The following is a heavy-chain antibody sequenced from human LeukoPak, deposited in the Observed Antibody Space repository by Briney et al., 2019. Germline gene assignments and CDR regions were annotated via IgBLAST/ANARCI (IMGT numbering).Heavy chain of an antibody. J-gene: IGHJ4*02. CDR2: ISAYNGNT. CDR1: GYTFTSCG. CDR3: ARAQGLTLPDY. Sequence: ASVKVSCKSSGYTFTSCGIGWVRPAPGQGLAWMGWISAYNGNTNYSQKLQGRVTMTTDTSTSTAYMELRSLRSDDTAVYYCARAQGLTLPDYWGQGTLATVSS. D-gene: IGHD4/OR15-4a*01. V-gene: IGHV1-18*01.